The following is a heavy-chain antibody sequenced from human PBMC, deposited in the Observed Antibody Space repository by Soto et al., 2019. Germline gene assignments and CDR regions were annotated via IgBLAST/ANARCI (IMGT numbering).Heavy chain of an antibody. V-gene: IGHV4-59*01. CDR1: GGSISSYY. J-gene: IGHJ3*02. Sequence: PSETLSLTCTVSGGSISSYYWSWIRQPPGKGLEWIGYIYYSGSTNYNPSLKSRVTISVDTSKNQFSLKLSSVTAADTAVYYCARDKGYYDILTGYWVDAFDIWGQGTMVTVSS. CDR3: ARDKGYYDILTGYWVDAFDI. CDR2: IYYSGST. D-gene: IGHD3-9*01.